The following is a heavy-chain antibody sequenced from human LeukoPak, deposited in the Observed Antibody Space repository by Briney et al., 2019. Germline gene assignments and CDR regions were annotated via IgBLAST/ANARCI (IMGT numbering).Heavy chain of an antibody. Sequence: PGGSLRLSCAASGFTFSNAWMSWVRQAPGKGLEWVGRIKSKTDGGTTDYAAPVKGRFTISRDDSKNTLYLQMNSLKTEDTAVYYCTTLYYGSGSYDYWGQGTLVTVSS. V-gene: IGHV3-15*01. CDR2: IKSKTDGGTT. CDR1: GFTFSNAW. D-gene: IGHD3-10*01. J-gene: IGHJ4*02. CDR3: TTLYYGSGSYDY.